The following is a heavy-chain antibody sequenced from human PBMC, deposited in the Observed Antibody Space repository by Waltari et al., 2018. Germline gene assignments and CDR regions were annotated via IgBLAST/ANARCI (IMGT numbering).Heavy chain of an antibody. D-gene: IGHD6-13*01. V-gene: IGHV1-3*01. CDR3: AREGPPYSSSWHHFDY. Sequence: QVQLVQSGAEVKKPGASVKVSCKASGYTFTSYAMHWVRQAPGKRLEWMGWINAGNGKTKYSQKFQGRVTITRDTSAGTAYRELSSLRSEDTAVYYCAREGPPYSSSWHHFDYWGQGTLVTVSS. J-gene: IGHJ4*02. CDR1: GYTFTSYA. CDR2: INAGNGKT.